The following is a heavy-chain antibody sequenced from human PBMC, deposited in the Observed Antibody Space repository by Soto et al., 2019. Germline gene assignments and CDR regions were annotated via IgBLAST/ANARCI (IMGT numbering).Heavy chain of an antibody. D-gene: IGHD4-4*01. CDR1: GFTFNAYA. Sequence: EVQLLESGGSLVQPGGSLRLSCAASGFTFNAYAMTWVRQAPGKGLEWVSAIGGSGGNRYYADSVRGRFTISRDNSKDTVDLQMNSLRVEDTAVYYCARVASDYINSVDNWGQGILVTVSS. V-gene: IGHV3-23*01. J-gene: IGHJ4*02. CDR3: ARVASDYINSVDN. CDR2: IGGSGGNR.